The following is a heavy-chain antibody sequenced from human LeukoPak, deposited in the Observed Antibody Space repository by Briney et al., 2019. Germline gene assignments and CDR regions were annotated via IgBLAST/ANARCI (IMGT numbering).Heavy chain of an antibody. CDR3: ARGSSTSPGLDYYYGMDV. CDR1: GFTFSSYD. V-gene: IGHV3-13*04. Sequence: GSLRLSCAASGFTFSSYDLHWVRQATGKGLEWVSAIGTVGDTYYPGSVRGRFTISRENAKNSLYLQMNSLRAGDSAVYYCARGSSTSPGLDYYYGMDVWGQGTTVTVSS. CDR2: IGTVGDT. J-gene: IGHJ6*02. D-gene: IGHD2-2*01.